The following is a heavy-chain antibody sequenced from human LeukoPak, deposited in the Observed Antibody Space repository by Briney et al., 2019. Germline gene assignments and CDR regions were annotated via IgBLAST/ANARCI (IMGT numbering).Heavy chain of an antibody. CDR3: ARGTTLDY. CDR1: DDSITMYY. CDR2: VDHTGST. Sequence: SETLSLTCSVSDDSITMYYWTWIRQPPGKGLEWIGYVDHTGSTNYNPSLKSRVTISVDTSKNQFSLKLSSVTAADTAVYYCARGTTLDYWGQGTLVTVSS. J-gene: IGHJ4*02. V-gene: IGHV4-59*01. D-gene: IGHD2-15*01.